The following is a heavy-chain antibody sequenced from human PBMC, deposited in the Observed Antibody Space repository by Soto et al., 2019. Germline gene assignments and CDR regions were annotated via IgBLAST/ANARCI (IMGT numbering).Heavy chain of an antibody. D-gene: IGHD6-13*01. CDR3: ASSSSSVNYYCYGMDV. V-gene: IGHV5-10-1*01. J-gene: IGHJ6*02. CDR1: GYSFTSYW. Sequence: GESLKISCKGSGYSFTSYWISWVRQMPGKGLEWMGRIDPSDSYTNYSPSFQGHVTISADKSISTAYLQWSSLKASDTAMYYCASSSSSVNYYCYGMDVWGQGTTVTVS. CDR2: IDPSDSYT.